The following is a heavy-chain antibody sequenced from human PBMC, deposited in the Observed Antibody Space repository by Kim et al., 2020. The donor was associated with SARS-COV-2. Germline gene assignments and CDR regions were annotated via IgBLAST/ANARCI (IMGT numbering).Heavy chain of an antibody. J-gene: IGHJ3*02. Sequence: SETLSLTCTVSGGSISSYYWSWIRQPPGKGLEWIGYIYYSGSTNYNPSLKSRVTISVDTSKNQFSLKLSSVTAADTAVYYCAREGGSGSYRLDAFDIWG. D-gene: IGHD1-26*01. CDR1: GGSISSYY. CDR3: AREGGSGSYRLDAFDI. CDR2: IYYSGST. V-gene: IGHV4-59*01.